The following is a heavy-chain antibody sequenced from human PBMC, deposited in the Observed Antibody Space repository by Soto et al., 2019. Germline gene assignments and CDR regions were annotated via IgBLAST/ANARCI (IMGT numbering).Heavy chain of an antibody. CDR1: GFTFSSYD. Sequence: PGGSLRLSCAASGFTFSSYDMHWVRQATGKGLEWVSAIGTAGDTYYPGSVKGRFTISRENAKNSLYLQTNSLRAGDTAVYYCARDGLHCSGGSCYRLDAFDIWGQGTMVTVSS. J-gene: IGHJ3*02. D-gene: IGHD2-15*01. V-gene: IGHV3-13*01. CDR3: ARDGLHCSGGSCYRLDAFDI. CDR2: IGTAGDT.